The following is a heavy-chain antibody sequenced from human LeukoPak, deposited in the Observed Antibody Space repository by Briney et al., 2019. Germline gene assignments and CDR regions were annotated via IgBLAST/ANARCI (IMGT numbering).Heavy chain of an antibody. D-gene: IGHD3-10*01. Sequence: PGGSLRLSCAGSGFTFSSNWMSWVRQPPGKGLEWVASINLDGSEKYYVDSVKGRFTISRDNAKNSLFLQMNSLRAEDTAVYYCARDMYYGSGTPMQYGMDVWGQGTTVTVSS. V-gene: IGHV3-7*03. CDR3: ARDMYYGSGTPMQYGMDV. CDR1: GFTFSSNW. CDR2: INLDGSEK. J-gene: IGHJ6*02.